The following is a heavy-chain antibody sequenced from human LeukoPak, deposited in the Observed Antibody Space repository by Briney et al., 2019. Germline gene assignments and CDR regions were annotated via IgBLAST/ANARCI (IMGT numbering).Heavy chain of an antibody. CDR3: ARLRGGYSYDYSGPTLDY. Sequence: NASETLSRTCSVSGGSMTNLYWTWIRQPPGKGLEWIGYIYYSGSTNYNPSLKSRVTMSLDTSKNQFSLKLSSVTAADTAVYYCARLRGGYSYDYSGPTLDYWGQGTLVTVSS. CDR1: GGSMTNLY. J-gene: IGHJ4*02. CDR2: IYYSGST. V-gene: IGHV4-59*08. D-gene: IGHD5-18*01.